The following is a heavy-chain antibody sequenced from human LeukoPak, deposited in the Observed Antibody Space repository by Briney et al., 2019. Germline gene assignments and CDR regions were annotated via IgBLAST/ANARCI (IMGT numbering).Heavy chain of an antibody. J-gene: IGHJ4*02. CDR1: GFTFSGYW. Sequence: QPGGSLRLSCVASGFTFSGYWMHWVRQPPGKGLVWVSRIKSDGSMTNYADSVKGRFTISRDNSKNTLYLQMNSLRAEDTAVYYCAGGSSGYFFSFDYWGQGTLVTVSS. CDR2: IKSDGSMT. D-gene: IGHD3-22*01. CDR3: AGGSSGYFFSFDY. V-gene: IGHV3-74*01.